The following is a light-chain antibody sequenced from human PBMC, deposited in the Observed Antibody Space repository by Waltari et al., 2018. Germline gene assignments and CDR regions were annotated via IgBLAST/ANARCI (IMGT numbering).Light chain of an antibody. CDR1: QGISNY. J-gene: IGKJ4*01. CDR2: AAS. CDR3: QKYNSAPLT. Sequence: DIQMTQSPSSLSASVGDRVTITCRASQGISNYLAWYQQKPGKVPKLLIYAASTLQSGGPSQFSGSRSGTDFTLTISILQPEDVATYYCQKYNSAPLTFGGGIKVEI. V-gene: IGKV1-27*01.